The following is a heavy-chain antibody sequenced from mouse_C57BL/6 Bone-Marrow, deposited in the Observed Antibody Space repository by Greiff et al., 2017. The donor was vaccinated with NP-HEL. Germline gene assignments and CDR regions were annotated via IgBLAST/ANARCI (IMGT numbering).Heavy chain of an antibody. J-gene: IGHJ3*01. CDR1: GFTFSSYA. CDR3: ARVYSNYEGFAY. V-gene: IGHV5-4*03. Sequence: EVKLMESGGGLVKPGGSLKLSCAASGFTFSSYAMSWVRQTPEKRLEWVATISDGGSYTYYPANVKGRFTISSDNAKNNLYLQMSHLKSEDTAMYYCARVYSNYEGFAYWGQGTLVTVSA. D-gene: IGHD2-5*01. CDR2: ISDGGSYT.